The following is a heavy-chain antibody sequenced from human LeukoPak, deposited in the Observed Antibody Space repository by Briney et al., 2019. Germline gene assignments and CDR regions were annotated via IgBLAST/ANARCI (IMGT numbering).Heavy chain of an antibody. V-gene: IGHV3-21*01. CDR3: ARDLSGVTGYTYGRGIDY. CDR1: GFTFSTYT. Sequence: GGSLRLSCAASGFTFSTYTMNWVRQAPGKGLEWVSSISSSSYFIYYADSVRGRFTISRDNAKNSLYLQMNSLRAEDTAVYYCARDLSGVTGYTYGRGIDYWGQGTLVTVSS. J-gene: IGHJ4*02. CDR2: ISSSSYFI. D-gene: IGHD5-18*01.